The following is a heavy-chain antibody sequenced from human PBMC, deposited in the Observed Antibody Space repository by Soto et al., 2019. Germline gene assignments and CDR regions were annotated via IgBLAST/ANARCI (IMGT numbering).Heavy chain of an antibody. CDR1: GYTFTSYG. D-gene: IGHD2-2*01. V-gene: IGHV1-18*01. CDR2: ISAYNGNT. Sequence: QVQLVQSGAEVKKPGASVKVSCKASGYTFTSYGISWVRQAPGQGLEWMGWISAYNGNTKHAQKLQGRVTMTTDTSTSTAYMELRSLRSDDTAVYYCARGLGLVVPAATLYCDYWGQGTLVTVSS. J-gene: IGHJ4*02. CDR3: ARGLGLVVPAATLYCDY.